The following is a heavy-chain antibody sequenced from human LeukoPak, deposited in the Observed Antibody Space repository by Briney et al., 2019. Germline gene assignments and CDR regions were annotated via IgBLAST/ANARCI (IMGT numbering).Heavy chain of an antibody. CDR3: ARGIAARPDYYFDY. V-gene: IGHV3-66*02. J-gene: IGHJ4*02. CDR2: IYSGGST. CDR1: GFTVSSNY. D-gene: IGHD6-6*01. Sequence: GGSLRLSCAASGFTVSSNYMSWVRQAPGKGLEWVSVIYSGGSTYYADSVKGRFTISRDNSKNTRYLQMNSLRAEDTAVYYCARGIAARPDYYFDYWGQGTVVSVSS.